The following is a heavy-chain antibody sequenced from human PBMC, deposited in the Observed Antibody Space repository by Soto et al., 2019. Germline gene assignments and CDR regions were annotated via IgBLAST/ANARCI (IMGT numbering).Heavy chain of an antibody. D-gene: IGHD3-10*01. V-gene: IGHV3-23*01. CDR2: ISDGGGST. J-gene: IGHJ6*02. CDR1: GFTFSTYT. CDR3: AIDRGPVPGATSDGMDV. Sequence: GGSLRLSCVASGFTFSTYTMSWVRQAPGKGLEWVSVISDGGGSTYYADSVKGRFSISRDNSKNTLYLQMNSLRAEDTAVYYCAIDRGPVPGATSDGMDVWGQGTTVTVSS.